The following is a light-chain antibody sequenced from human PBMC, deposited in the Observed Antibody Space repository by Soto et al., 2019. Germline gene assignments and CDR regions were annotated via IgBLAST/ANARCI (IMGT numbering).Light chain of an antibody. CDR2: LGS. CDR3: QQYNSYSWT. V-gene: IGKV2-28*01. Sequence: DIVMTQSPLSLPVTPGEPASISCRSSQSLLHSNGYNYLDWYLQKPGQSPQLLIYLGSNRASGVPDRFSGSGSGTDFTLTISSLQTADFATYYCQQYNSYSWTFGQGTKVDIK. J-gene: IGKJ1*01. CDR1: QSLLHSNGYNY.